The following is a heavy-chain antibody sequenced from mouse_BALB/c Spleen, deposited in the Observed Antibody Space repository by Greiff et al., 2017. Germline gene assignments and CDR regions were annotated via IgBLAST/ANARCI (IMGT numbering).Heavy chain of an antibody. CDR2: ISSGGST. J-gene: IGHJ4*01. D-gene: IGHD1-1*01. Sequence: EVHLVESGGGLVKPGGSLKLSCAASGFTFSSYAMSWVRQTPEKRLEWVASISSGGSTYYPDSVKGRFTISRDNARNILYLQMSSLRSEDTAMYYCARGYYYGSSYDAMDYWGQGTSVTVSS. V-gene: IGHV5-6-5*01. CDR1: GFTFSSYA. CDR3: ARGYYYGSSYDAMDY.